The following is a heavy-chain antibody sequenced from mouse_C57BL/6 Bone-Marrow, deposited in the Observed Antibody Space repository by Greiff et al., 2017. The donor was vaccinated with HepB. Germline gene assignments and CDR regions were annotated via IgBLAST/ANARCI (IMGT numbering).Heavy chain of an antibody. D-gene: IGHD2-4*01. CDR3: ARWSRIYYDYGYYAMDY. V-gene: IGHV1-78*01. CDR2: IYPRDGST. J-gene: IGHJ4*01. Sequence: QVQLQQSDAELVKPGASVKISCKVSGYTFTNHTIHWMKQRPEQGLEWIGYIYPRDGSTKYNEKFKGKATLTADKSSSTAYMQLNSLTSEDSAVYFCARWSRIYYDYGYYAMDYWGQGTSVTVSS. CDR1: GYTFTNHT.